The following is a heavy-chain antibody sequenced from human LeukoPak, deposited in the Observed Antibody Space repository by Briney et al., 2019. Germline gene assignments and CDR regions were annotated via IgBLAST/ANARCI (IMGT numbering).Heavy chain of an antibody. V-gene: IGHV3-23*01. CDR3: AKDLGGIAAALWDY. CDR1: GFTFSSYA. CDR2: ISGSGSST. J-gene: IGHJ4*02. D-gene: IGHD6-13*01. Sequence: GSLRLSCAASGFTFSSYAMSWVRQAPGKGLEWVSTISGSGSSTYYADSVKGRFTISRDNSKNTLYLQMNSLRAEDTAVYYCAKDLGGIAAALWDYWGQGTLVTVSS.